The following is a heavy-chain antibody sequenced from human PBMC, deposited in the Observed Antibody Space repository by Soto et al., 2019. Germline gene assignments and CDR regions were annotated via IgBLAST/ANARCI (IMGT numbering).Heavy chain of an antibody. CDR1: GGSISDYQ. Sequence: QVQLQESGPGLVKPSETLSLTCSISGGSISDYQWNWIRQPPGKGLEWIGYFYYSGRTNYNPSLKSRLTISLDTSTRQFSLRLRSVTAADTAVYYCARMRGLGEISPYLDYWGQGALVTVSS. CDR2: FYYSGRT. V-gene: IGHV4-59*01. J-gene: IGHJ4*02. CDR3: ARMRGLGEISPYLDY. D-gene: IGHD3-16*01.